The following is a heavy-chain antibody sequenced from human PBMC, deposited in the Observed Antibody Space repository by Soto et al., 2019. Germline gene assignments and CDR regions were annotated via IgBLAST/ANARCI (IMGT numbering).Heavy chain of an antibody. V-gene: IGHV4-34*01. CDR1: GGSFSGYY. CDR3: ARGGSGWYPRDYYYYYGMDV. CDR2: INHSGST. Sequence: SETLSLTCAVYGGSFSGYYWSWIRQPPGKGLEWIGEINHSGSTNYNPSLKSRVTISVDTSKNQFLLKLSSVTASDTAVYYCARGGSGWYPRDYYYYYGMDVWGQGTTVTVSS. J-gene: IGHJ6*02. D-gene: IGHD6-19*01.